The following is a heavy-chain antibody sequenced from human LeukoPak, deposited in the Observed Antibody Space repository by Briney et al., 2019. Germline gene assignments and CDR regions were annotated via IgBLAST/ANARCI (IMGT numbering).Heavy chain of an antibody. CDR2: IWYDGSNK. V-gene: IGHV3-33*01. D-gene: IGHD2-2*01. Sequence: GRSLRLSCAASGFTFSSYGMHWVRQAPGKGLEWVAVIWYDGSNKYYADSVKGRFTISRDNSKNTLYLQMNSLRAEDTAVYYCARVFSEADRALGVVVPAPLDYWGQGTLVTVPS. J-gene: IGHJ4*02. CDR3: ARVFSEADRALGVVVPAPLDY. CDR1: GFTFSSYG.